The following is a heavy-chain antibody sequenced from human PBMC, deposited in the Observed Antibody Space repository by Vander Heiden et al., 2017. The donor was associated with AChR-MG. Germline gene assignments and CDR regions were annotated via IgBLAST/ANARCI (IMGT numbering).Heavy chain of an antibody. V-gene: IGHV3-30*02. J-gene: IGHJ5*02. Sequence: QVQLVESGGGVVQPGGSLRLSCAASGFTFKTEGMRWVRQAPGKGLEWVAFIRPDGINQYYTDSVKGRFTISRDNSKNTLYLQMNSLRAEDTAVYFCAKTGITRNWLDPWGQGTLVTVSS. D-gene: IGHD3-3*01. CDR2: IRPDGINQ. CDR3: AKTGITRNWLDP. CDR1: GFTFKTEG.